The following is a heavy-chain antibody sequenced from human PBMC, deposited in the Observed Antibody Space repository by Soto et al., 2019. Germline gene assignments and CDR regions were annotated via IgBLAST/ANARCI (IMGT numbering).Heavy chain of an antibody. CDR1: GFTVSSNY. CDR3: AGGPFLWFGEQSFDY. D-gene: IGHD3-10*01. V-gene: IGHV3-66*01. CDR2: IYSGGST. J-gene: IGHJ4*02. Sequence: EVQLVESGGGLVQPGGSLRLSCAASGFTVSSNYMRWVRQAPGKGLEWVSVIYSGGSTYYADSVKGRFTIYRDNSKNTRYLQMNSLRAEDTAVYYCAGGPFLWFGEQSFDYLGQGTLVTVSS.